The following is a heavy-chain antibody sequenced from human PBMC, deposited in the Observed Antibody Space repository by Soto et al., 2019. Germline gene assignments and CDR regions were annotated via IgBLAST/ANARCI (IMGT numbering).Heavy chain of an antibody. CDR3: AKDTYSRSWYF. Sequence: GGSLSLSCAASGGTCINYLVTWVRQAPGKGLEWVSSIDKSGGDTYYADSVRGRFTISRDNSKNTLYLQMNGLRAEDTALYYCAKDTYSRSWYFWGQGTLVNVSS. CDR2: IDKSGGDT. J-gene: IGHJ4*02. D-gene: IGHD2-2*01. CDR1: GGTCINYL. V-gene: IGHV3-23*05.